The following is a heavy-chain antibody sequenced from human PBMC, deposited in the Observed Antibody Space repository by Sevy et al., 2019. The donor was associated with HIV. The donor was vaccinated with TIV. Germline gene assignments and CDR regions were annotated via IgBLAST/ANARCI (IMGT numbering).Heavy chain of an antibody. V-gene: IGHV3-72*01. CDR3: VRGPNCGVGGCQQISPYCLDV. J-gene: IGHJ6*03. D-gene: IGHD2-21*01. CDR2: IRNRPNRYTK. CDR1: GFAFSDHY. Sequence: GGSLRLSCAASGFAFSDHYVDWVRQAPGKGLEWVGRIRNRPNRYTKEYAASVGGRFTISRDDSRHSLYLQMNSLKTEDSAVYYCVRGPNCGVGGCQQISPYCLDVWGKGATVTVSS.